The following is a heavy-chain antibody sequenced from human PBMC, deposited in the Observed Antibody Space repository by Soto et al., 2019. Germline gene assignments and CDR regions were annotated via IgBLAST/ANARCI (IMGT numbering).Heavy chain of an antibody. D-gene: IGHD1-1*01. J-gene: IGHJ3*02. CDR3: ANWNLREHAYDI. CDR2: LYDLVGT. CDR1: GFTFSGKKY. Sequence: GGSLRLSCAAFGFTFSGKKYVAWARQAPGKGLEWVSALYDLVGTYYADSVKGRFTTSSDSSRTNVYLQMKDLRPDDTAVYSCANWNLREHAYDIWGQGKRVTVSS. V-gene: IGHV3-53*01.